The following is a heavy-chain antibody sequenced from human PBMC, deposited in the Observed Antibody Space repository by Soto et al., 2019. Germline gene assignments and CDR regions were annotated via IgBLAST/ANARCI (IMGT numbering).Heavy chain of an antibody. CDR2: INSDNGNT. CDR1: GYTFSNSG. D-gene: IGHD3-3*01. V-gene: IGHV1-18*01. J-gene: IGHJ6*02. CDR3: ARDQGITTFGVYPMYSRGMDV. Sequence: GASVKVSCKASGYTFSNSGISWVRQAPGQGLEWLGWINSDNGNTNYAQHLQGRVTLTTDTSTSTAYMDLRSLRSDDTAVYYCARDQGITTFGVYPMYSRGMDVWC.